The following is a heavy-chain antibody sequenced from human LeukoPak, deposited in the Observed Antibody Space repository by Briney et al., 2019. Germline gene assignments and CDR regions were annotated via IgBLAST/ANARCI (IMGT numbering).Heavy chain of an antibody. D-gene: IGHD1-26*01. J-gene: IGHJ4*02. V-gene: IGHV3-49*03. Sequence: SGGSLRLSCTASGFTFGDYAMSWFRQAPGKGLEWVGFIRSKAYGGTTEYAASVKGRFTISRDDSKSIAYLQMNSLKTEDTAVYFCTRGGSYSGYYFDYWGQGTLVTVSS. CDR1: GFTFGDYA. CDR2: IRSKAYGGTT. CDR3: TRGGSYSGYYFDY.